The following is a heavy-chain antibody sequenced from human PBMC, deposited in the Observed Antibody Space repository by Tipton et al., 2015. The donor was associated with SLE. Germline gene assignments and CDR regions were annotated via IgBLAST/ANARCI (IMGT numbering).Heavy chain of an antibody. CDR3: ARDGGGSYYYYGMDV. V-gene: IGHV4-31*03. CDR2: IYYSGST. CDR1: GGSISSGGYY. J-gene: IGHJ6*02. D-gene: IGHD1-1*01. Sequence: TLSLTCTVSGGSISSGGYYWSWIRQHPGKGLEWIGYIYYSGSTYYNPSLKSRVTVSLDTSKNQFSLKLSSVTAADTAVYYCARDGGGSYYYYGMDVWGQGTTVTVSS.